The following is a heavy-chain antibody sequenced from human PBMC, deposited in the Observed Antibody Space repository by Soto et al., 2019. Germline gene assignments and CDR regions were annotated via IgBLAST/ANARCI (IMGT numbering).Heavy chain of an antibody. J-gene: IGHJ4*02. Sequence: GGSLRLSCAASGFTFSSYGMHWVRQAPGKGLEWVAVIWYDGSNKYYADSVKGRFTISRDNSKNTLYLQMNSLRAEDTAVYYCARDPVDGMGIRWGQGTLVTVSS. CDR2: IWYDGSNK. D-gene: IGHD6-19*01. CDR3: ARDPVDGMGIR. CDR1: GFTFSSYG. V-gene: IGHV3-33*01.